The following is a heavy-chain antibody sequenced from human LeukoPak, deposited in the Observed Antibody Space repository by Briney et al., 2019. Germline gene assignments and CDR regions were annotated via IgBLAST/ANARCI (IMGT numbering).Heavy chain of an antibody. J-gene: IGHJ5*02. Sequence: GGSLRLSCAASGFTFNTYSMSWVRQAPGKGLEWVAFISRGGGTTYYADSVRGRFTISRDNSKNTLNLQMNSLRVEDTAVYYCAKGPVVTATYNWFDPWGQGALVTVSS. V-gene: IGHV3-23*01. CDR1: GFTFNTYS. D-gene: IGHD2-21*02. CDR3: AKGPVVTATYNWFDP. CDR2: ISRGGGTT.